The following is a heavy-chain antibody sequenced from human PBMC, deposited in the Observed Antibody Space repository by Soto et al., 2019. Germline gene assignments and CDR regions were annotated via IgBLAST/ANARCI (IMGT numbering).Heavy chain of an antibody. Sequence: GSLRLSCAASGFTFSSYSMIWVRQAPGKGLEWVSYISSSSSTIYYADSVKGRFTISRDNAKNSLYLQMNSLRSEDTAVYYCARVPSIAAAKDSVAFDIWGQGTMVTVSS. J-gene: IGHJ3*02. CDR3: ARVPSIAAAKDSVAFDI. V-gene: IGHV3-48*01. CDR2: ISSSSSTI. CDR1: GFTFSSYS. D-gene: IGHD6-13*01.